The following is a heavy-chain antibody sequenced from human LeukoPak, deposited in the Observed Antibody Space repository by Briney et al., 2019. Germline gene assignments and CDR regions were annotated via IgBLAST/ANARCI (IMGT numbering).Heavy chain of an antibody. CDR1: GYTFTTYY. CDR3: ARGPRSSGWIEDP. CDR2: INPSGGST. Sequence: VASVKVSCKASGYTFTTYYMHWVRQAPGQGLEWVGIINPSGGSTSNAQKFQGRVTMTRDTSTSTVYMELSSLRSEDTAVYYCARGPRSSGWIEDPWGQGTLVTVSS. J-gene: IGHJ5*02. D-gene: IGHD6-19*01. V-gene: IGHV1-46*01.